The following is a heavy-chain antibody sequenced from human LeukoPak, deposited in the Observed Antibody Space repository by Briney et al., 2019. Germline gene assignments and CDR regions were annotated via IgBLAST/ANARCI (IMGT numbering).Heavy chain of an antibody. V-gene: IGHV4-34*01. D-gene: IGHD2-15*01. Sequence: SETLSLTCAVYGGSFSGYYWSWIRQPPGKGLEWIGSIYHSGSTYYNASLKSRVTILVDMSKNQFSLKLSSVTAADTAVYYCARVRYCSGGSCSSPTYFDYWGQGTLVTVSS. J-gene: IGHJ4*02. CDR3: ARVRYCSGGSCSSPTYFDY. CDR2: IYHSGST. CDR1: GGSFSGYY.